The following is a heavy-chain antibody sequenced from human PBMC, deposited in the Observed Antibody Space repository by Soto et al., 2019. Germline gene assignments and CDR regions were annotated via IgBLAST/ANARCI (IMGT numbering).Heavy chain of an antibody. CDR3: RRGGQYASGAYYADS. D-gene: IGHD3-10*01. V-gene: IGHV3-74*01. J-gene: IGHJ4*02. CDR2: ISSDGTTT. CDR1: GLTFSRYW. Sequence: EVQLVESGGDLVQPGGSLRLSCAASGLTFSRYWMHWVRQAPGQGLVWLSRISSDGTTTSYADSVKGRFTISRDNAKNTLYLQMSNLRADDTATYYCRRGGQYASGAYYADSWGQGTLVTVSP.